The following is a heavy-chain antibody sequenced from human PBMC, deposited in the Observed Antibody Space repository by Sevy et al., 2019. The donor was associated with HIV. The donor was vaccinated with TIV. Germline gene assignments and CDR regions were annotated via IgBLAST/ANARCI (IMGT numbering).Heavy chain of an antibody. J-gene: IGHJ4*02. CDR3: AKDTSSSWKGSFDY. CDR2: ISWNSGSI. Sequence: GGSLRLSCAASGFTFDDYAMHWVRQAPGKGLEWVSGISWNSGSIGYAESVKGRFTISRDNATNSLYLQMNSLRAEDTALYYCAKDTSSSWKGSFDYWGQGTLVTVSS. D-gene: IGHD6-13*01. V-gene: IGHV3-9*01. CDR1: GFTFDDYA.